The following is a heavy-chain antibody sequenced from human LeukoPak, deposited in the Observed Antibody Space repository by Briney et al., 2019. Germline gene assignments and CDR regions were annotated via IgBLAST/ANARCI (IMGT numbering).Heavy chain of an antibody. V-gene: IGHV3-74*01. J-gene: IGHJ3*02. CDR3: ARERVTTTAFDI. CDR2: ISGDGSGT. D-gene: IGHD5-12*01. CDR1: GFTFSTHW. Sequence: GGSLRLSCAASGFTFSTHWMYWVRQAPGKELVWVSRISGDGSGTSYADSVKGRFTISRDNARNSLYLQMNSLRAEDTALYYCARERVTTTAFDIWGQGTMVTVSS.